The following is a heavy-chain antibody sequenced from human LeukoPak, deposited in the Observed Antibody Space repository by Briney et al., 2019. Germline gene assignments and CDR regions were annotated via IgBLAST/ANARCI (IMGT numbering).Heavy chain of an antibody. CDR2: INPNSGGT. J-gene: IGHJ6*02. Sequence: SVKVSCKASGYTFTGYYMHWVRQAPGQGLEWMGWINPNSGGTNYAQKFQGRVTITRDTSISTAYMELSRLRSDDTAVYYCARVHGYRGYYYYGMDVWGQGTTVTVSS. CDR3: ARVHGYRGYYYYGMDV. CDR1: GYTFTGYY. V-gene: IGHV1-2*02. D-gene: IGHD5-18*01.